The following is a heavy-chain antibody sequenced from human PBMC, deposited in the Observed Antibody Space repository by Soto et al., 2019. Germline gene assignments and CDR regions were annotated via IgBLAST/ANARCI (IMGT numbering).Heavy chain of an antibody. CDR1: GYSFTSYW. J-gene: IGHJ6*02. CDR2: IYPGDSDT. V-gene: IGHV5-51*01. Sequence: PGASLKISCKGSGYSFTSYWIGWVRHMPGKGLEWMGIIYPGDSDTRYSPSFQGQVTISADKSISTAYLQWSSLKASDTAMYYCAGGGVRGVITRTRDYYGMDVRGQGTTVTVSS. CDR3: AGGGVRGVITRTRDYYGMDV. D-gene: IGHD3-10*01.